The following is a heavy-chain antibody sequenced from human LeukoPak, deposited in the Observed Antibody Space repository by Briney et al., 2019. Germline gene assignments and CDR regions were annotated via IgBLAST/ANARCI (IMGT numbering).Heavy chain of an antibody. CDR3: ARHEYSSSWYFSDY. Sequence: SETLSLTCTVSGGSISSYYWSWIRQPPGKGREWIGYIYYSGSTKYNPSLESRVAISVDTSKNQYSLKLSSVTAADTAVYYCARHEYSSSWYFSDYWGQGTLVTVSS. D-gene: IGHD6-13*01. J-gene: IGHJ4*02. V-gene: IGHV4-59*08. CDR1: GGSISSYY. CDR2: IYYSGST.